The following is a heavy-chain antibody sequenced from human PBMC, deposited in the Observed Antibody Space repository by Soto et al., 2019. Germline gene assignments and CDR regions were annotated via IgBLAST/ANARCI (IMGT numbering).Heavy chain of an antibody. J-gene: IGHJ5*02. V-gene: IGHV1-8*01. CDR2: MNPNSGNT. CDR1: GYTFTSYD. Sequence: QVQLVQSGAEVKKPGASVKVSCKASGYTFTSYDINWVRQATGQGLEWMGWMNPNSGNTGYAQKFQGRVTTTSNTSRSTAYMELRMRSSEETAVYYCARGRVNRFDPWGQGTLVTVSS. CDR3: ARGRVNRFDP.